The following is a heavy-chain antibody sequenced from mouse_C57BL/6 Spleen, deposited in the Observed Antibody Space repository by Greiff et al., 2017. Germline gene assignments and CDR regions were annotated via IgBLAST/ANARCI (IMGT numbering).Heavy chain of an antibody. CDR1: GYTFTSYW. D-gene: IGHD2-5*01. CDR2: IDPNSGGT. V-gene: IGHV1-72*01. CDR3: AFYYSNYDYYAMDY. J-gene: IGHJ4*01. Sequence: QVQLQQPGAELVKPGASVKLSCKASGYTFTSYWMHWVKQRPGRGLEWIGRIDPNSGGTKYNEKFKSKATLTVDKPSSRAYMQLSSLTSEDSAVYYCAFYYSNYDYYAMDYWGQGTSVTVSS.